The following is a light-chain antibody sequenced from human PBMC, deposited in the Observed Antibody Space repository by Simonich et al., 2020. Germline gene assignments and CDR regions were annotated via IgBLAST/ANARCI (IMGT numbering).Light chain of an antibody. CDR1: VLAKKY. CDR2: KYS. Sequence: SYELTQPSSVSVSPGQTARITCSGDVLAKKYARWFQQKPGQAPVLVIYKYSERPSGIPERFAGSSSGTTVTLTISGAQVEDEADYYCYSAADNNLRVFGGGTKLTVL. J-gene: IGLJ3*02. CDR3: YSAADNNLRV. V-gene: IGLV3-27*01.